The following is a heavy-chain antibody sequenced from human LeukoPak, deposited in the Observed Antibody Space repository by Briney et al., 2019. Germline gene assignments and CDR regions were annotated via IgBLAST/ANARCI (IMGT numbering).Heavy chain of an antibody. CDR2: IYYSGST. CDR1: GGSISSGGYY. J-gene: IGHJ2*01. Sequence: SETLSLTCTVSGGSISSGGYYWSWIRQHPGKGLEWIGYIYYSGSTYYNPSLKSRVTISVDTSKNQFSLKLSSVTAADTAVYYCARDGGDSNYVHGYFDLWGRGTLVTVSS. V-gene: IGHV4-31*03. CDR3: ARDGGDSNYVHGYFDL. D-gene: IGHD4-11*01.